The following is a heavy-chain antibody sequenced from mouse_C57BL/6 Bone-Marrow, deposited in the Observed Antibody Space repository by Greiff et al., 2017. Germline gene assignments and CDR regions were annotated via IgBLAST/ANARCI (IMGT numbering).Heavy chain of an antibody. CDR2: IHPNSGST. Sequence: QVQLQQPGAELVKPGASVKLSCKASGYTFTSYWMHWVKQRPGQGLEWIGMIHPNSGSTNYNEKFKSKATLTVDKSSSTAYMQLSSLTSEDSAVYYWARGEVYYDYDVGFDYWGQGTTLTVSS. J-gene: IGHJ2*01. CDR3: ARGEVYYDYDVGFDY. CDR1: GYTFTSYW. D-gene: IGHD2-4*01. V-gene: IGHV1-64*01.